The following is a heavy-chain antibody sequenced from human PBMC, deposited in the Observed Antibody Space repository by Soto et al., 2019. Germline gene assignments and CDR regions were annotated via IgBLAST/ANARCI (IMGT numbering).Heavy chain of an antibody. CDR1: GFTVSSNY. D-gene: IGHD3-3*01. CDR3: ARGGIFGVVRGYYGMDV. V-gene: IGHV3-53*01. Sequence: PGGSLRLSCAASGFTVSSNYMSWVRQAPGKGLEWVSVIYSGGSTYYADSVKGRFTISRDNSKNTLYLQMNSLRAEDTAVYYCARGGIFGVVRGYYGMDVWGQGTTVTVSS. J-gene: IGHJ6*02. CDR2: IYSGGST.